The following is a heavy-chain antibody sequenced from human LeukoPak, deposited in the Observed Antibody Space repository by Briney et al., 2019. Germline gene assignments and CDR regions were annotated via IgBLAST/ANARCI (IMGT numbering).Heavy chain of an antibody. D-gene: IGHD3-10*02. CDR1: GLTFSSYW. CDR3: AELGITMIGGV. CDR2: ISSSSSYI. Sequence: GGSLRLSCAASGLTFSSYWMSWVRQAPGKGLEWVSAISSSSSYIYYADSVKGRFTISRDNAKNSLYLQMNSLRAEDTAVYYCAELGITMIGGVWGKGTTVTISS. J-gene: IGHJ6*04. V-gene: IGHV3-21*01.